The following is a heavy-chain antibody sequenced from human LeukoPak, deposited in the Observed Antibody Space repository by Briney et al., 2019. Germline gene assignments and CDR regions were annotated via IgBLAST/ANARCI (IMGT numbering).Heavy chain of an antibody. CDR3: ARGPYSSSSRYFDY. D-gene: IGHD6-6*01. CDR1: GGSISSYY. V-gene: IGHV4-59*08. J-gene: IGHJ4*02. Sequence: SETLSLTCTVSGGSISSYYWSWIRQPPGKGLEWIGYIYYSGSTNYNPSLKSRVTISVDTSKNQFSLKLSSVTAADTAVYYCARGPYSSSSRYFDYWGQGTLVTVSS. CDR2: IYYSGST.